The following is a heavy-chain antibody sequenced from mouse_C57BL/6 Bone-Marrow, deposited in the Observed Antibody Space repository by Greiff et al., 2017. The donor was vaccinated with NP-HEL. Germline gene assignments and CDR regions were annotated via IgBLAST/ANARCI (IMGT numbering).Heavy chain of an antibody. CDR2: IDPNSGGT. V-gene: IGHV1-72*01. D-gene: IGHD1-1*01. J-gene: IGHJ2*01. CDR3: ARYYYGSSSFDY. Sequence: VQLQESGAELVKPGASVKLSCKASGYTFTSYLMHWVKQRPGRGLEWIGRIDPNSGGTKYNEKVKSKATLTVDKPSSTAYMQLNSLTSEDSAVYYCARYYYGSSSFDYWGQGTTLTVSS. CDR1: GYTFTSYL.